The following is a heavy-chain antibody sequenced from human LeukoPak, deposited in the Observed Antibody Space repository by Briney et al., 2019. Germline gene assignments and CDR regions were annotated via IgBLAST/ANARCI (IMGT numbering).Heavy chain of an antibody. CDR2: ISSSGSTI. CDR3: ARDPAGGSYWAQYYYYYYGMDV. Sequence: GGSLRLSCAASGFTFSDYYMSWIRQAPGKGLEWVSYISSSGSTIYYADSVKGRFTISRDNAKNSLYLQMNSLRAEDTAVYYCARDPAGGSYWAQYYYYYYGMDVWGQGTTVTVSS. D-gene: IGHD1-26*01. V-gene: IGHV3-11*04. CDR1: GFTFSDYY. J-gene: IGHJ6*02.